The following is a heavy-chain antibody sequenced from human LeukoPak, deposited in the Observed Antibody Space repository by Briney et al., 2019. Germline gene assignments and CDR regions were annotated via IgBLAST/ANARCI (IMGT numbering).Heavy chain of an antibody. J-gene: IGHJ4*02. CDR3: GKGFGRYRNYYFDY. CDR2: ISGSGGGT. V-gene: IGHV3-23*01. Sequence: PGGSLRLSCAASGFTFNSYAMSWVRQAPEKGLEWVATISGSGGGTYYADSVKGRFTISRDDSKNTLYLQMNSLRAEDTVVYYWGKGFGRYRNYYFDYWGQGTLVTVSS. D-gene: IGHD1-26*01. CDR1: GFTFNSYA.